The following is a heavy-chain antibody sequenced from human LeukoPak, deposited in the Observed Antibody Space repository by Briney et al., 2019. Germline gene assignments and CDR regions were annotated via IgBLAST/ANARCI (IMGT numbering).Heavy chain of an antibody. CDR3: ARGPFMNFDY. D-gene: IGHD3-16*01. CDR1: GGSFSGYY. Sequence: SETLSLTCAVYGGSFSGYYWGWIRQSPGKGLEWIGSIYYSGSTYYNPSLKSRVTISVDTSKNQFSLKLSSVTAADTAVYYCARGPFMNFDYWGQGTLVTVSS. J-gene: IGHJ4*02. V-gene: IGHV4-34*01. CDR2: IYYSGST.